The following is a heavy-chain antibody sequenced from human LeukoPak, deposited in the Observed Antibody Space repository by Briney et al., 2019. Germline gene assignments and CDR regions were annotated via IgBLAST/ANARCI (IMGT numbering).Heavy chain of an antibody. CDR2: INPNSGGT. J-gene: IGHJ5*02. D-gene: IGHD6-13*01. CDR3: ATDIAAAGNH. V-gene: IGHV1-2*02. Sequence: VASVKVSCKASGYTFTGYYMHWVRQAPGQGLEWMGWINPNSGGTNYAEKFQGRVTITADTSTDTAYMELSSLRSEDTAVYYCATDIAAAGNHWGQGTLVTVSS. CDR1: GYTFTGYY.